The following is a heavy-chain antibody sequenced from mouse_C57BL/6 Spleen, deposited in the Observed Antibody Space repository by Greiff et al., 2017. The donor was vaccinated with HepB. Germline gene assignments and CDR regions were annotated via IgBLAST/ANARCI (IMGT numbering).Heavy chain of an antibody. CDR3: ARADDYDGDLYYFDY. CDR2: ISDGGSYT. CDR1: GFTFSSYA. D-gene: IGHD2-4*01. J-gene: IGHJ2*01. V-gene: IGHV5-4*01. Sequence: EVQRVESGGGLVKPGGSLKLSCAASGFTFSSYAMSWVRQTPEKRLEWVATISDGGSYTYYPDNVKGRFTISRDNAKNNLYLQMSHLKSEDTAMYYCARADDYDGDLYYFDYWGQGTTLTVSS.